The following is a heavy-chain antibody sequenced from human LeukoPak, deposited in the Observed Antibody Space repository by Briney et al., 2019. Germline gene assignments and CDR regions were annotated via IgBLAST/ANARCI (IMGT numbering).Heavy chain of an antibody. CDR3: TTDVSPDQFQWFGDLWEGPYFDP. CDR1: GFTFSNAW. Sequence: GGSLRLSCVASGFTFSNAWMSWVRQAPGKGLEWVGLIKSKVDDETTDYAAPVKGRFTVSRDDSINTLYLQMDNLKTEDTAVYYCTTDVSPDQFQWFGDLWEGPYFDPWGQGTLVSVSS. D-gene: IGHD3-10*01. CDR2: IKSKVDDETT. V-gene: IGHV3-15*01. J-gene: IGHJ5*02.